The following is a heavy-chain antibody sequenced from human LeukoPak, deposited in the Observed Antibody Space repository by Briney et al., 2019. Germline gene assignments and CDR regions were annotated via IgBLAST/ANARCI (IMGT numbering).Heavy chain of an antibody. CDR1: GGSISSYY. CDR3: ARDSGQNSVDAFDI. V-gene: IGHV4-4*07. CDR2: IYTSGST. Sequence: PSETLSLTCTVSGGSISSYYWSWIRQPAGKGLEWIGRIYTSGSTNYNPSLKSRVTMSVDTSKNQFSLKLSSVTAADTAVYYCARDSGQNSVDAFDIWGQGTMVTVSS. D-gene: IGHD5-12*01. J-gene: IGHJ3*02.